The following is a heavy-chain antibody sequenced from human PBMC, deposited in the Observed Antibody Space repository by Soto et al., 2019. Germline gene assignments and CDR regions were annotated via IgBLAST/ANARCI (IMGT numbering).Heavy chain of an antibody. D-gene: IGHD5-12*01. CDR2: ISGSGGST. Sequence: PVGSLRLSCAASGFTFSSYAVSWLRQDPGKGLEWVSAISGSGGSTYYADSVKGRFTISRDNSKNTLYLQMNSLRAEDTALYYCARIRGLRSLFDYWGQGTLVMVSS. J-gene: IGHJ4*02. CDR1: GFTFSSYA. CDR3: ARIRGLRSLFDY. V-gene: IGHV3-23*01.